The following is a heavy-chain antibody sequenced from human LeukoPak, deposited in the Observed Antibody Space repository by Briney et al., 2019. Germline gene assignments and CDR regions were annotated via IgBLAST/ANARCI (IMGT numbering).Heavy chain of an antibody. Sequence: GESLKISCKGSGYSFTSYWIGWVRQMPGKGLEWMGIIYPGDSDTRYSPSFQGQVTISADKSISTAYLQWSSLKASDTAMYYCAKLPGVIAAAVTSWFAPGGREPLVTVSS. CDR3: AKLPGVIAAAVTSWFAP. CDR1: GYSFTSYW. J-gene: IGHJ5*02. D-gene: IGHD6-13*01. V-gene: IGHV5-51*01. CDR2: IYPGDSDT.